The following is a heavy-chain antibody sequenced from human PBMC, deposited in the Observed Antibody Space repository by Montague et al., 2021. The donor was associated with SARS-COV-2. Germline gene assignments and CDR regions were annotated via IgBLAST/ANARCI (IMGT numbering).Heavy chain of an antibody. Sequence: SLRLSCAGSGFTFSDFYTNWVRQAPGKGLEWLSFITGTNNGIRYSDSVKGRFTVSRDNAHSSVYLHLDSLTAEDTAVYYCARSLFYGSGGYFDFWGQGTLVAVSS. J-gene: IGHJ4*02. CDR1: GFTFSDFY. CDR3: ARSLFYGSGGYFDF. CDR2: ITGTNNGI. D-gene: IGHD3-10*01. V-gene: IGHV3-11*03.